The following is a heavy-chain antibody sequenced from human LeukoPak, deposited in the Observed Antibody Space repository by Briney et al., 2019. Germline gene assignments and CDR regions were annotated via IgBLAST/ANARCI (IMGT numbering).Heavy chain of an antibody. Sequence: GSLRLSCAASGFTFSSYAMSWVRQPPGKGLEWIEEINHSGSTNYNPSLKSRVTISVDTSKNQFSLKLSSVTAADTAVYYCARGRPGLVGYFQHWGQGTLVTVSS. CDR3: ARGRPGLVGYFQH. CDR2: INHSGST. D-gene: IGHD6-19*01. J-gene: IGHJ1*01. CDR1: GFTFSSYA. V-gene: IGHV4-34*01.